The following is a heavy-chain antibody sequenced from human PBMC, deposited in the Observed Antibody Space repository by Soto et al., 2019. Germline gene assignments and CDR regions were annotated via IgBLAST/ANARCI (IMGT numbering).Heavy chain of an antibody. D-gene: IGHD1-26*01. CDR1: GYTFTGYY. CDR3: ARMVSGSYSNFDY. J-gene: IGHJ4*02. Sequence: GASVKVSCKASGYTFTGYYMHWVRQAPGQGLEWMGWINPNSGGTNYAQMFQGRVTMTRDTSISTAYMELTRLRSDDTAVYYCARMVSGSYSNFDYWGQGALVTVSS. V-gene: IGHV1-2*02. CDR2: INPNSGGT.